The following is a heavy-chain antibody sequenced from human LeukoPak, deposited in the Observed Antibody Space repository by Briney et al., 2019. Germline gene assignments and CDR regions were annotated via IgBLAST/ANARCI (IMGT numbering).Heavy chain of an antibody. J-gene: IGHJ4*02. V-gene: IGHV4-4*07. D-gene: IGHD6-19*01. CDR3: ARVPYSSGWDNAFDY. CDR2: IYTSGST. CDR1: GGSISSYY. Sequence: SETLSLTCTVSGGSISSYYWSWIRQPAGKGLEWIGRIYTSGSTNYNPSLKSRVTMSVDTSKNQFSLKLSSVTAADTAVYYCARVPYSSGWDNAFDYWGQGTPVTVSS.